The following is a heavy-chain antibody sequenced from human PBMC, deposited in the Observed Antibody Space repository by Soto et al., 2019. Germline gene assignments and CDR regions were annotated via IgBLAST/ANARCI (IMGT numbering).Heavy chain of an antibody. V-gene: IGHV3-13*01. D-gene: IGHD2-15*01. J-gene: IGHJ4*02. CDR3: VRGQEVGAHFFDS. CDR2: IGTIGDT. CDR1: GFSFKSFD. Sequence: EVLLVDSGGGLVQPGGSLRLSCAASGFSFKSFDFHWVRQPTGKGLEWVATIGTIGDTYYPVSMKGRFTVSRENAKSSVSLHMTSLRVEDTAVYFCVRGQEVGAHFFDSWGQGTPVIVSS.